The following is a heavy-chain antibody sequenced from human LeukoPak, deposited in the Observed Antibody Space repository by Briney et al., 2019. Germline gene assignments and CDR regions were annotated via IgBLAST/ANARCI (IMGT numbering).Heavy chain of an antibody. CDR2: INPSGGST. CDR1: GYTFTSYY. D-gene: IGHD3-3*01. Sequence: ASVKVSCKASGYTFTSYYMHWVRQAPGQGLEWMGIINPSGGSTSYAQKFQGRVTMTRDTSTSTVYMELSSLRSEDTAVYYCARDEYDFWSGYYWVFDYWGPGTLVTVSS. J-gene: IGHJ4*02. CDR3: ARDEYDFWSGYYWVFDY. V-gene: IGHV1-46*01.